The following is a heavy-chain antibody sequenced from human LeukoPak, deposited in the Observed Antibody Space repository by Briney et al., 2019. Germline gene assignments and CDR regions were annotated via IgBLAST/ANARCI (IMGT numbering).Heavy chain of an antibody. CDR2: ISGSGGGT. V-gene: IGHV3-23*01. J-gene: IGHJ4*02. D-gene: IGHD3-10*01. CDR3: AKDITVVRGVDHLDY. CDR1: GFTFSTYA. Sequence: PGGSLRLSCAASGFTFSTYAMSWVRQAPGKGLEWVSGISGSGGGTYYADSVKGRFTISRDSSKNTLYLQMNSLRAEDTAVYYCAKDITVVRGVDHLDYWGQGTLVTVSS.